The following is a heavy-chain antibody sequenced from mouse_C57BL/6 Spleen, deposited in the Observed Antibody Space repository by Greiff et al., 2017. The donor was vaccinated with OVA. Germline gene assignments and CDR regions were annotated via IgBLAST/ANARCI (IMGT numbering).Heavy chain of an antibody. CDR1: GYTFTTYP. D-gene: IGHD2-4*01. CDR2: FHPYNDDT. V-gene: IGHV1-47*01. Sequence: QVQLKESGAELVKPGASVKMSCKASGYTFTTYPIEWMKQNHGKSLEWIGNFHPYNDDTMYNEKFKGKATLTVEKSSSTVYLELSRLTSDDSAVYYCERGDYDGFCAYWGKGTLVTVSA. CDR3: ERGDYDGFCAY. J-gene: IGHJ3*01.